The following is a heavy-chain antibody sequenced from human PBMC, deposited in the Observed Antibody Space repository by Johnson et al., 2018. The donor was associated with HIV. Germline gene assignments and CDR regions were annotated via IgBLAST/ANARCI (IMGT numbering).Heavy chain of an antibody. V-gene: IGHV3-23*04. D-gene: IGHD3-10*01. CDR2: ISGSGGST. Sequence: VQLVESGGGVVQPGRSLRLSCAASGFIFNNYAMHWVRQAPGKGLEWVSAISGSGGSTYYADSVKGRFTISRDNSKNTLYLQMNSLRAEDTAVYYCAKDRWFGRGPDAFDIWGQGTMVTVSS. CDR1: GFIFNNYA. J-gene: IGHJ3*02. CDR3: AKDRWFGRGPDAFDI.